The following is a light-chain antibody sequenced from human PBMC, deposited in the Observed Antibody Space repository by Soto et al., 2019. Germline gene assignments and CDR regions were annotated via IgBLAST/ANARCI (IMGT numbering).Light chain of an antibody. CDR2: WAS. CDR1: KSVLYSSNNQNY. CDR3: MQPLHTPWT. J-gene: IGKJ1*01. V-gene: IGKV4-1*01. Sequence: DIVMTKFPDSLGVSLGDRADLSCKCSKSVLYSSNNQNYLAWYQQKPGQPHKLVIYWASTRASGVPDRFNGSGSGTDFTFKIRRVEAEEVGVYYCMQPLHTPWTVGKGTKVGI.